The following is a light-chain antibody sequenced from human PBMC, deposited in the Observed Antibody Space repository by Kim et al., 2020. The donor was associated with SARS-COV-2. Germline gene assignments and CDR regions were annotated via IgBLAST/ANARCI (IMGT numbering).Light chain of an antibody. CDR1: QSVSSY. J-gene: IGKJ4*01. Sequence: SLSPGERATRSCRASQSVSSYLAWYRQKPGQAPRLLIYDASNRATGIPARFSGSGSGTDFTLTISSLEPEDFAVYYCQQRSNWLTFGGGTKVDIK. V-gene: IGKV3-11*01. CDR2: DAS. CDR3: QQRSNWLT.